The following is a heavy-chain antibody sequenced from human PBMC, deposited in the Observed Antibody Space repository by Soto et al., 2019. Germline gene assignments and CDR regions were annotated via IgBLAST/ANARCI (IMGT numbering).Heavy chain of an antibody. J-gene: IGHJ5*02. CDR2: INHSGST. V-gene: IGHV4-34*01. D-gene: IGHD6-6*01. Sequence: QVQLQQWGAGLLKPSETLSLTCAVYGGSFSGYYWSWIRQPPGKGLEWIGEINHSGSTNYNPSLKSRVTLAVDTSKNQFALKLSSVTAADTAVYYWARGHARPRGRGNWFDPWGQGTLVTVSS. CDR3: ARGHARPRGRGNWFDP. CDR1: GGSFSGYY.